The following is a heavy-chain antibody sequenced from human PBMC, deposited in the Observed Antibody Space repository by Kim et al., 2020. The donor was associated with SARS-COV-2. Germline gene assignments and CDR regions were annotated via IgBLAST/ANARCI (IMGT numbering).Heavy chain of an antibody. CDR2: ISAYNGNT. D-gene: IGHD6-13*01. Sequence: ASVKVSCKASGYTFSSYGISWVRQAPGQGLEWMGWISAYNGNTNYAQNLQGRGTMTTDTSTSTAYMELRSLRSDDTAVYYCARESSSSYNWFDPWGQGTLVTVSS. J-gene: IGHJ5*02. CDR1: GYTFSSYG. V-gene: IGHV1-18*01. CDR3: ARESSSSYNWFDP.